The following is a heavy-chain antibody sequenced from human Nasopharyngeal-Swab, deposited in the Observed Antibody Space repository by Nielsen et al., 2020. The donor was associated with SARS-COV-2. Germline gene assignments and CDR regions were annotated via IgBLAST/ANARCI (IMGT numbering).Heavy chain of an antibody. Sequence: GGSLRLSCAASGFTFSSYGMHWVRQAPGKGLEWVAVIWYDGSNKYYADSVKGRFTISRDNSKNTLYLQMNSLSAEDTAVYYCARGVVVVTSYFQYWGQGTLVTVSS. CDR2: IWYDGSNK. V-gene: IGHV3-33*01. D-gene: IGHD2-15*01. J-gene: IGHJ1*01. CDR3: ARGVVVVTSYFQY. CDR1: GFTFSSYG.